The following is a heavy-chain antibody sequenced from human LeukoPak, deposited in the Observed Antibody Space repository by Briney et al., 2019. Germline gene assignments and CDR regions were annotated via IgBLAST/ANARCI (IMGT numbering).Heavy chain of an antibody. CDR2: INQDGSEE. Sequence: GGSLRLSCAASGFTFSNYWMSWVRQAPGKGLEWVAHINQDGSEEHYMDSVKARFIISRDNAKNSLSLQMDSLRAEDTAVYYCAKEDGNYGSGRYYYFDQWGQGTLVTVSS. D-gene: IGHD3-10*01. CDR3: AKEDGNYGSGRYYYFDQ. J-gene: IGHJ4*02. V-gene: IGHV3-7*03. CDR1: GFTFSNYW.